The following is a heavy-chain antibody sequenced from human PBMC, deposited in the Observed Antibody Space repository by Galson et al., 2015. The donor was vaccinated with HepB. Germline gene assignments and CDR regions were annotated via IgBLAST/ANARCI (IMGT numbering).Heavy chain of an antibody. Sequence: SLRLSCAASGFTLGSYGMHWVRQAPGKGLQWVALLSNDGRNTYYVDSVQGRFTISRDSSKNTLYVQMNSLRPGDTAVYYCARDRGYSSGSELDYWGQGTLVTVSS. CDR3: ARDRGYSSGSELDY. CDR2: LSNDGRNT. V-gene: IGHV3-30*03. J-gene: IGHJ4*02. D-gene: IGHD5-18*01. CDR1: GFTLGSYG.